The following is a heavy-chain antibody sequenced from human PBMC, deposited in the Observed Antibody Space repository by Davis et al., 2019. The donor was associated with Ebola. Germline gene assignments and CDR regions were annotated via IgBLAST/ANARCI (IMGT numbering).Heavy chain of an antibody. CDR1: GGSISSSSYY. D-gene: IGHD6-13*01. CDR2: IYYSGST. V-gene: IGHV4-39*01. Sequence: MPSETLSLTCTVSGGSISSSSYYWGWIRQPPGKGLEWIGSIYYSGSTYYNPSLKSRVTISVDTSKNQFSLKLSSVTAADTAVYYCARLPRYSSSRPDYWGQGTLVTVSS. J-gene: IGHJ4*02. CDR3: ARLPRYSSSRPDY.